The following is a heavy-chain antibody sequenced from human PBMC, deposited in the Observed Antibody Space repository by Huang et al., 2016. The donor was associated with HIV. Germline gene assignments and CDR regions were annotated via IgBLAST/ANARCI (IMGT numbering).Heavy chain of an antibody. CDR2: IYWDDDK. V-gene: IGHV2-5*02. CDR1: GFSLSTSGVG. J-gene: IGHJ3*02. D-gene: IGHD6-19*01. CDR3: VHTRRYNNGWSPGNI. Sequence: QITLKESGPTLVKPTQTLTLTCTFSGFSLSTSGVGVAWIRQPPGKALEWLALIYWDDDKRYSPSLKSRLSIPKDASKNQVVLTVTNLDPVDTATYYCVHTRRYNNGWSPGNIWGQGTMVTVSS.